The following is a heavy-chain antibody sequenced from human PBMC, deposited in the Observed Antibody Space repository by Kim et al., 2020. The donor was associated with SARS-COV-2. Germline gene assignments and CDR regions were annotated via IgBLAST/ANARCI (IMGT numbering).Heavy chain of an antibody. CDR3: NGGSTDGIGFDY. D-gene: IGHD6-25*01. CDR1: GGSVSNTNFY. V-gene: IGHV4-39*01. CDR2: IYYSGTT. Sequence: SETLSLTCTVSGGSVSNTNFYWGWVRQPPGKGLDWIGIIYYSGTTYYNPSLKSRVTISVDTSKNQFSLELTSVTAADTAVYYSNGGSTDGIGFDYWGQGTLVTVSS. J-gene: IGHJ4*02.